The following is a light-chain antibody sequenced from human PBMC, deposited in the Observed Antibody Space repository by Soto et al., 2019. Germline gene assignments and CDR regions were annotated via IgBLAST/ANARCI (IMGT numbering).Light chain of an antibody. J-gene: IGLJ2*01. Sequence: QSALTQPASLSGTPGQSITISCTGTSNDIGLYNYVSWYQQHPGKAPKLIIYVVSSRPSGISNRFSASKSGNTASLTISGLQAEDEADYYCASYARGSTLVVFGGGTQVTVL. CDR1: SNDIGLYNY. V-gene: IGLV2-14*01. CDR2: VVS. CDR3: ASYARGSTLVV.